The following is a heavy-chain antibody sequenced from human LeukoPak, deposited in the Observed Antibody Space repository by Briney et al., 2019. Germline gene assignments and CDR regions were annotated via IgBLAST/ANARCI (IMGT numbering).Heavy chain of an antibody. V-gene: IGHV3-43*02. D-gene: IGHD1-14*01. CDR2: ISGDGATT. J-gene: IGHJ4*02. CDR1: GFTFDDYA. Sequence: PGGSLRLSCAVSGFTFDDYAMRWVRQAPGKGLEWVSLISGDGATTYYADSVKGRFTISRDNSKNSLYLQMNSLRTEDTALYYCAKTPPSYGRWGQGTLVTVSS. CDR3: AKTPPSYGR.